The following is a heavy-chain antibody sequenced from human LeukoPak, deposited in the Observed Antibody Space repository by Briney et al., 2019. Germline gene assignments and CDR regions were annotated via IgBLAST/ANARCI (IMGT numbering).Heavy chain of an antibody. CDR2: ISSSGSTI. V-gene: IGHV3-11*01. D-gene: IGHD2/OR15-2a*01. CDR1: GFTFSDYY. Sequence: GGSLRLSCAASGFTFSDYYMSWIRQAPGKGLEWVSYISSSGSTIYYADSVKGRFTISRDNAKNSLYLQKNSLRAEDTAVYYCARAEYCYYCGMDVWGQGTTVIVSS. CDR3: ARAEYCYYCGMDV. J-gene: IGHJ6*02.